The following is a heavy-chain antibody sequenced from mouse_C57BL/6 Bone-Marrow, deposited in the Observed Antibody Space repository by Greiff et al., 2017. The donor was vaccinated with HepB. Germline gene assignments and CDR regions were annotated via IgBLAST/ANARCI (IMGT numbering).Heavy chain of an antibody. CDR2: IRSKSNNYAT. CDR3: VRDGDGYPFDY. D-gene: IGHD2-3*01. J-gene: IGHJ2*01. V-gene: IGHV10-1*01. CDR1: GFSFNTYA. Sequence: EVQLVESGGGLVQPKGSLKLSCAASGFSFNTYAMNWVRQAPGKGLEWVARIRSKSNNYATYYADSVKDRFTISRDDSESMLYLQMNNLKTEDTAMYYCVRDGDGYPFDYWGQGTTLTVSS.